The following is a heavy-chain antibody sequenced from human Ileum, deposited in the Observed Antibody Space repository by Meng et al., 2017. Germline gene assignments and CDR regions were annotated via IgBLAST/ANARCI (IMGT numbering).Heavy chain of an antibody. CDR2: ISDSGGT. D-gene: IGHD4-23*01. CDR3: AGSGGDSGMVFDY. J-gene: IGHJ4*01. V-gene: IGHV4-59*11. CDR1: GDSISRHY. Sequence: SETLSLTCNVSGDSISRHYWSWMRQPPGKRLVWIGYISDSGGTNYNPPLIGRVTISADTSTNQFSLKLTSVTAADTAVYYCAGSGGDSGMVFDYWGLRTLVTVSS.